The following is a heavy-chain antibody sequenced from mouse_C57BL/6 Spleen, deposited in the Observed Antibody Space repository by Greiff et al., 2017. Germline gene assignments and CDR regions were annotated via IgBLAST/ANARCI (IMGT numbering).Heavy chain of an antibody. CDR3: ATYDYDGAY. CDR2: IYPSDSET. D-gene: IGHD2-4*01. V-gene: IGHV1-61*01. CDR1: GYTFTSYW. Sequence: QVQLQQPGAELVRPGSSVKLSCKASGYTFTSYWMDWVKQRPGQGLEWIGNIYPSDSETHYNQKFKDKATLTVDKSSSTAYMQLSSLTSADSAVYYCATYDYDGAYWGQGTLVTVSA. J-gene: IGHJ3*01.